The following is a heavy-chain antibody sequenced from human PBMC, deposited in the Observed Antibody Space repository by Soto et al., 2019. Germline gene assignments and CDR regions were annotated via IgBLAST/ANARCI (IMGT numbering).Heavy chain of an antibody. CDR2: IYYSGST. V-gene: IGHV4-59*08. CDR3: ARLNTATFSHCYDP. Sequence: ETLSLTCTVSGGSISSYYWSWIRQPPGKGLEWIGYIYYSGSTNYNPSLKSRVTISVDTSKNQFSLKLSSVTAADTAVYYCARLNTATFSHCYDPWGQGTLVTVSS. J-gene: IGHJ5*02. CDR1: GGSISSYY. D-gene: IGHD5-18*01.